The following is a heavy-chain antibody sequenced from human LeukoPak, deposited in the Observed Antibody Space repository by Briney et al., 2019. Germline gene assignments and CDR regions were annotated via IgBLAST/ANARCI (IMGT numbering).Heavy chain of an antibody. CDR3: ARVYYGSGSYLVDY. J-gene: IGHJ4*02. CDR2: IYYSGST. Sequence: SETLSLTCTVSGGSISSSSYYWGWIRQPPGKGLEWIGSIYYSGSTYYNPSLKSRVTISVDTSKNQFSLKLSSVTAADTAVYYCARVYYGSGSYLVDYWGQGTLVTVSS. V-gene: IGHV4-39*07. CDR1: GGSISSSSYY. D-gene: IGHD3-10*01.